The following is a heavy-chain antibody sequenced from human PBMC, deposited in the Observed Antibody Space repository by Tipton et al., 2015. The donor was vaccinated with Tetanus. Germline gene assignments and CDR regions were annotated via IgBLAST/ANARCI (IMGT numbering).Heavy chain of an antibody. CDR3: ARANFDFSKKGPFDS. D-gene: IGHD3-3*01. Sequence: LRLSCTVSGASISSSRRFDCGWIRQPPGKGLEWIGTISYSGSTSYSPSLKSRVTMSVDTSRNQFSLKLASVTAADTAVYFCARANFDFSKKGPFDSWGQGVLVVVSA. CDR1: GASISSSRRFD. V-gene: IGHV4-39*07. CDR2: ISYSGST. J-gene: IGHJ4*02.